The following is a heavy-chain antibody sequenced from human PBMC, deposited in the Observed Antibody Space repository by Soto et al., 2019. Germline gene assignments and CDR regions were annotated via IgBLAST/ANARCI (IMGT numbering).Heavy chain of an antibody. Sequence: QVQLVQSGAEVKKPGSSVKVSCKASGGTFSSYTISWVRQAPGQGLEWMGRIIPILGIANYAPKFQGRVTITADKSTSTAYMEMRSLRSEDTPVYYCASDKVGASLCYWGQGTLVTVAS. J-gene: IGHJ4*02. CDR3: ASDKVGASLCY. CDR2: IIPILGIA. CDR1: GGTFSSYT. V-gene: IGHV1-69*02. D-gene: IGHD1-26*01.